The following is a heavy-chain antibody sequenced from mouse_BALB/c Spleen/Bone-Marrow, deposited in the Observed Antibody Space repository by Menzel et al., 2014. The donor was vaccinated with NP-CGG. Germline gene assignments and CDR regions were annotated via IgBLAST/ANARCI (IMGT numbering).Heavy chain of an antibody. J-gene: IGHJ3*01. CDR3: ARATYYSFAY. CDR1: GYTFTSYV. D-gene: IGHD2-10*01. V-gene: IGHV1-14*01. Sequence: VQLQQSGPELVKPGASVKMSCTASGYTFTSYVMHWVKQQPGQGLEWIGYINPYNDGTTENEKFKGKATLTSDKSSITAYMELSSLTSEDSAVYDCARATYYSFAYWGQGTLVTVSA. CDR2: INPYNDGT.